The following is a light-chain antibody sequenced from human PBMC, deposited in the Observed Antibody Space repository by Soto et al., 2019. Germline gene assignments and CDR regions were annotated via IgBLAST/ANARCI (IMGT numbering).Light chain of an antibody. CDR1: QSVSSNY. V-gene: IGKV3-11*01. CDR3: QQRSSWPRIT. CDR2: DAS. J-gene: IGKJ5*01. Sequence: EIVLTQSPCTLSLSPGERATLSCRSIQSVSSNYLAWYQQKVGQAPRLLIYDASNRAPGIPARFSGSGSGTDFTLTISSLETADFAVYYCQQRSSWPRITFGQGTRLEI.